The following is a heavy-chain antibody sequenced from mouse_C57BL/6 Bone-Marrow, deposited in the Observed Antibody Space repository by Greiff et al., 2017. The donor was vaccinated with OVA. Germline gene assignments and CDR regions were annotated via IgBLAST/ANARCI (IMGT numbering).Heavy chain of an antibody. J-gene: IGHJ1*03. D-gene: IGHD1-1*01. Sequence: VQLKESGPELVKPGASVKISCKASGYSFTDYNMNWVKQSNGKSLEWIGVINPNYGTTSYNQQFKGKATLTVDQSSSTAYMQLNSLTSEDSAVYYCARPYGSSPYWYFDVWGTGTTVTVSS. CDR1: GYSFTDYN. CDR2: INPNYGTT. CDR3: ARPYGSSPYWYFDV. V-gene: IGHV1-39*01.